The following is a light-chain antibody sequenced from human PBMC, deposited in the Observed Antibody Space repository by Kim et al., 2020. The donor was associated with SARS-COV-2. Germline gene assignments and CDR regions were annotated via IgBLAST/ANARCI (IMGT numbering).Light chain of an antibody. V-gene: IGKV3-20*01. CDR3: QQYGSSPQYT. J-gene: IGKJ2*01. CDR1: QSVSSSY. CDR2: GAS. Sequence: EIVLTQSPGTLSLSPGERATLSCRASQSVSSSYLAGYQQKPGQAPRLLIYGASSRATGIPDRFSGSGSGTDFTLTISRLEPEDFAVYYCQQYGSSPQYTFGEGTKLEI.